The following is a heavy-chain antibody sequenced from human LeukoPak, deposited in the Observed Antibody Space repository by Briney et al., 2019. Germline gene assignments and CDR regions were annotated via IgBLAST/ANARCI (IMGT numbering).Heavy chain of an antibody. Sequence: GESLKTSCKGSGYSFTSYWIGWVRQMPGKGLEWMGIIYPGDSDTRYSPSFQGQVTISADKSISTAYLQWSSLKASDTAMYYCARGESSWYALDAFDIWGQGTMVTVSS. CDR2: IYPGDSDT. CDR3: ARGESSWYALDAFDI. D-gene: IGHD6-13*01. J-gene: IGHJ3*02. V-gene: IGHV5-51*01. CDR1: GYSFTSYW.